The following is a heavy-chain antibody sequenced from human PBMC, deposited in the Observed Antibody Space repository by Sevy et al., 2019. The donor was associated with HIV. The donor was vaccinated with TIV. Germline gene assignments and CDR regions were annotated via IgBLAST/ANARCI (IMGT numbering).Heavy chain of an antibody. D-gene: IGHD2-21*01. Sequence: GGSLRLSCTASGFSFSSYEMNWVRQAPGKGLEWISCFNNDGSSIYYSDSVKGRFTISRDNAKNSLYLQMNRLRAEDTAVYYCARDLPPSATVVPHFDYWGQGTLVTVSS. CDR2: FNNDGSSI. V-gene: IGHV3-48*03. CDR1: GFSFSSYE. J-gene: IGHJ4*02. CDR3: ARDLPPSATVVPHFDY.